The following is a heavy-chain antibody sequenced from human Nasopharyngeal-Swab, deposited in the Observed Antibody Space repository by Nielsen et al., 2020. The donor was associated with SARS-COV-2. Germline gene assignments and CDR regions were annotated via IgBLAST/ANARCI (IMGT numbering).Heavy chain of an antibody. CDR2: ISYDGSNK. Sequence: GESLKISCAASGFTFSSSGMDWVRQAPGKGLEWVAVISYDGSNKYYADSVKGRFTISRDNSKNTLYLQMNSLRAEDTAVYYCARDQGGMFDPWGQGTLVTVSS. J-gene: IGHJ5*02. CDR3: ARDQGGMFDP. CDR1: GFTFSSSG. V-gene: IGHV3-30-3*01.